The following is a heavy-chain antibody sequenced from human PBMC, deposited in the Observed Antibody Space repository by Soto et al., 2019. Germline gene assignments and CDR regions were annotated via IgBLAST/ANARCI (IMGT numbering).Heavy chain of an antibody. CDR3: ARDHRTYSSSWGFSEPYY. CDR2: IWYDGSIK. D-gene: IGHD6-13*01. V-gene: IGHV3-33*01. J-gene: IGHJ4*02. CDR1: GFTFSSYG. Sequence: GGSLRLSCAASGFTFSSYGMHWVRQAPGKGLEWVAVIWYDGSIKYYADSVKGRFTISRDNSKNTLYLQMNSLRAEDTAVYYCARDHRTYSSSWGFSEPYYWGQGTLVTVSS.